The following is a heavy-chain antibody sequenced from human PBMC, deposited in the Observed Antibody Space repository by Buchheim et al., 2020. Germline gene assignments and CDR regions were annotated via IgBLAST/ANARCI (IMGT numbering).Heavy chain of an antibody. CDR1: GGSISRGSYY. CDR2: IYTSGST. J-gene: IGHJ4*02. Sequence: QVQLQESGPGLVKPSQTLSLTCTVSGGSISRGSYYWSWIRQPAGKGLEWIGRIYTSGSTNYNPSLKSLVTISVATSTNTFSLKLSSVTAADTAVYYCARVSGYYGAFDYWGQGTL. V-gene: IGHV4-61*02. D-gene: IGHD3-22*01. CDR3: ARVSGYYGAFDY.